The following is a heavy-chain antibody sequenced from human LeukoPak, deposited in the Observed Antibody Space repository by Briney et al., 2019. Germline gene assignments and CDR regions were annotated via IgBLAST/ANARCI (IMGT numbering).Heavy chain of an antibody. CDR2: IQNDEIDK. D-gene: IGHD4-23*01. J-gene: IGHJ4*02. CDR1: GFTFTTYG. V-gene: IGHV3-30*02. Sequence: PEGSLRLSCAASGFTFTTYGMHWVRQAPGKGLEWVAFIQNDEIDKFYADSVKGRFTISRDNSKNTLYLQMNSLRAEDTAIYYCAKERKLLPFDCWGQGTLVTVSS. CDR3: AKERKLLPFDC.